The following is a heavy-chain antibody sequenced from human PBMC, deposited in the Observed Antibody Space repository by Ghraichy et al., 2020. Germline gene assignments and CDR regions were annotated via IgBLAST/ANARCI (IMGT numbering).Heavy chain of an antibody. D-gene: IGHD3-3*01. CDR2: ISGSGGST. CDR1: GFTFSSYA. CDR3: AKGGPYYDFWSGYAYYFDY. J-gene: IGHJ4*02. Sequence: GESLNISCAASGFTFSSYAMSWVRQAPGKGLEWVSAISGSGGSTYYADSVKGRFTISRDNSKNTLYLQMNSLRAEDTAVYYCAKGGPYYDFWSGYAYYFDYGGQGTLVTVSS. V-gene: IGHV3-23*01.